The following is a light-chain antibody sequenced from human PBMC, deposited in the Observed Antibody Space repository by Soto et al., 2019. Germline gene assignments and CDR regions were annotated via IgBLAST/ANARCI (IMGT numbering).Light chain of an antibody. Sequence: DIQMTQSPSSLSATVGDRVTITCRASQSISSYLNWYQQKPVKAPKLLIYAASSLQSGVPSRFSGSGSGTDFTLTISSLQPEDFATYYCQQSYSTPPELTFGGGTKVEIK. CDR2: AAS. V-gene: IGKV1-39*01. CDR1: QSISSY. J-gene: IGKJ4*01. CDR3: QQSYSTPPELT.